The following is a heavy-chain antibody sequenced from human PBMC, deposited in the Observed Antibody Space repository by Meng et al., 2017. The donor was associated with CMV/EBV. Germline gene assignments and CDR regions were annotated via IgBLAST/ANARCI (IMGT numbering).Heavy chain of an antibody. Sequence: GESLKISCAASGFTFNNYGLHWVRQAPGKGLERVAFIRYDGNNKYNAESVKGRFTISRDNSKNTLYLQMNSLRTEDTAMYYCAKEAPYNWNTFDIWGQGTMVTVSS. CDR3: AKEAPYNWNTFDI. CDR2: IRYDGNNK. J-gene: IGHJ3*02. CDR1: GFTFNNYG. V-gene: IGHV3-30*02. D-gene: IGHD1/OR15-1a*01.